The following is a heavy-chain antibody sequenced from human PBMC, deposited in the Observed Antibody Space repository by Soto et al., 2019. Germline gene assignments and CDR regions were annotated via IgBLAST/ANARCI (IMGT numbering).Heavy chain of an antibody. Sequence: ASVKVSCKASGYTFTGYYMHWVRQAPGQGLEWMGWINPNSGGTNYAQKFQGWVTMTRDTSTSTAYMELSRLRSDDTAVYYCARGLYSSSWYLNWFDPWGQGTLVTVSS. CDR2: INPNSGGT. V-gene: IGHV1-2*04. D-gene: IGHD6-13*01. CDR3: ARGLYSSSWYLNWFDP. J-gene: IGHJ5*02. CDR1: GYTFTGYY.